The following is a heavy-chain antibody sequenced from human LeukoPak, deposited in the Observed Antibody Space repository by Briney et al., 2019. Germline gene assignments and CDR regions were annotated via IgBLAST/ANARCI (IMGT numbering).Heavy chain of an antibody. CDR3: ARVRDYDYVWGRREDAFDI. D-gene: IGHD3-16*01. CDR1: GFIFSTYW. Sequence: GGSLRLSCTASGFIFSTYWMHWVRQAPGRGLVWVSRINSVGSSTNYADSVKGRFTISRDNAKNMLYLQMNSLRAEDTAVYYCARVRDYDYVWGRREDAFDIWGQGTMVTVSS. CDR2: INSVGSST. J-gene: IGHJ3*02. V-gene: IGHV3-74*01.